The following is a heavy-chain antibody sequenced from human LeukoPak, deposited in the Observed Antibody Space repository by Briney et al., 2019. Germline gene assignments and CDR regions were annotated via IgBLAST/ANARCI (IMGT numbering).Heavy chain of an antibody. CDR1: GGTFSSYA. Sequence: SVKVSCKASGGTFSSYAISWVRQAPGQGLEWMGGIIPIFGTANYAQEFQGRVTITTDESTSTAYMELSSLRSEDTAVYYCASGSSSRFSYFDYWGQGTLVTVSS. J-gene: IGHJ4*02. CDR3: ASGSSSRFSYFDY. V-gene: IGHV1-69*05. D-gene: IGHD1-26*01. CDR2: IIPIFGTA.